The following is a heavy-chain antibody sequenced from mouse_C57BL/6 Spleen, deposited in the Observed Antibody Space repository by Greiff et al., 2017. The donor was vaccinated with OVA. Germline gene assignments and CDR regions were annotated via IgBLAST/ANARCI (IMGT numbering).Heavy chain of an antibody. D-gene: IGHD1-1*01. V-gene: IGHV1-26*01. CDR3: ARGPSYFYYAMDY. CDR1: GYTFTDYY. Sequence: EVQLQQSGPELVKPGASVKISCKASGYTFTDYYMNWVKQSHGKSLEWIGDINPNNGGTSYNQKFKGKATLTVDKSSSTAYMELRSLTSEDSAVYYCARGPSYFYYAMDYWGQGTSVTVSS. J-gene: IGHJ4*01. CDR2: INPNNGGT.